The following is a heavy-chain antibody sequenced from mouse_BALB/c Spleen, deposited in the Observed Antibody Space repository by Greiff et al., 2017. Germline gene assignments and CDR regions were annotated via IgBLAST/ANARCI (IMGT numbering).Heavy chain of an antibody. D-gene: IGHD4-1*01. J-gene: IGHJ4*01. CDR1: GDSITSGY. CDR2: ISYSGST. CDR3: ARRLGRKDAMDY. Sequence: EVQVVESGPSLVKPSQTLSLTCSVTGDSITSGYWNWIRKFPGNKLEYMGYISYSGSTYYNPSLKSRISITRDTSKNQYYLQLNSVTTEDTATYYCARRLGRKDAMDYWGQGTSVTVSS. V-gene: IGHV3-8*02.